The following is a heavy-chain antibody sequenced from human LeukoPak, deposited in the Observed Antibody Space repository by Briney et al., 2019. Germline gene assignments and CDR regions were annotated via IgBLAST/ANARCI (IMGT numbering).Heavy chain of an antibody. V-gene: IGHV3-33*01. D-gene: IGHD3-22*01. CDR1: GFTFSSYV. Sequence: PGGSLRLSCAVSGFTFSSYVMQSVRQAPGKGQGWVADKWYDGSKKYYADSVKGRFSIYRDNSKNTLYLQINTLRAEDTAVYDCASDYDSSGYYDVGGHAFDIWGQGTMATVSS. CDR3: ASDYDSSGYYDVGGHAFDI. CDR2: KWYDGSKK. J-gene: IGHJ3*02.